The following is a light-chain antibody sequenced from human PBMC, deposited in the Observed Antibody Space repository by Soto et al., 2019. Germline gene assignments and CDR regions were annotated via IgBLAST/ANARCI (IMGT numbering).Light chain of an antibody. V-gene: IGKV1D-13*01. Sequence: AIQLTQSPSSLSASVGDRVTITCRASQGISSALAWYQQKPGKAPKLLIYDASSLESGVPSRFSGSGSGTDFSLIISSLQRADFATYYCQQFNNYLPWTFGQWTKVEIK. CDR1: QGISSA. J-gene: IGKJ1*01. CDR2: DAS. CDR3: QQFNNYLPWT.